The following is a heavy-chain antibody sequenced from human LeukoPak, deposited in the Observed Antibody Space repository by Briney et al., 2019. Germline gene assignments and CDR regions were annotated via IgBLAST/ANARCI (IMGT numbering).Heavy chain of an antibody. D-gene: IGHD1-26*01. CDR3: AKGVGASYYFDY. CDR2: ISDSGDRT. J-gene: IGHJ4*02. Sequence: GGSLRLSCAASGFTFSSYEMNWVRQAPGKGLEWVSAISDSGDRTSYADSVKGRFTISRDNSETTLYLQMNSLRAEDTAVYYCAKGVGASYYFDYWGRGTLVTVSS. CDR1: GFTFSSYE. V-gene: IGHV3-23*01.